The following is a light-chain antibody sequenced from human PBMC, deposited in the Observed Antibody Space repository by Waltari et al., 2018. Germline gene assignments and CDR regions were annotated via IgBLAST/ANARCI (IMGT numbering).Light chain of an antibody. J-gene: IGKJ1*01. CDR3: QQYGSSPRT. CDR2: RAS. V-gene: IGKV3-20*01. Sequence: EIVLTQSPGTLSLSPGARATLSCRASQSIYSTYLAWYQQKPGQAPRLLIYRASNRATGVPDRFSGSGSGTDFTLTISRLEPEDFAVFYCQQYGSSPRTFGQGTTVEIK. CDR1: QSIYSTY.